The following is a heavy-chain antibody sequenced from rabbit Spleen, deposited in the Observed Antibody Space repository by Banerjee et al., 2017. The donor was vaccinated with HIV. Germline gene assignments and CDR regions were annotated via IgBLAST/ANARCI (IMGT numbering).Heavy chain of an antibody. V-gene: IGHV1S40*01. CDR3: ARDYVGSSWGFNL. CDR2: IYAVDSSGST. J-gene: IGHJ4*01. Sequence: QSLEESGGDLVKPGASLTLTCKASGFSFSGNYYICWVRQAPGKGLEWIACIYAVDSSGSTFYASWAKGRFTISKTSSTTVTLQMTSLTAADTATYFCARDYVGSSWGFNLWGPGTLVTVS. CDR1: GFSFSGNYY. D-gene: IGHD4-2*01.